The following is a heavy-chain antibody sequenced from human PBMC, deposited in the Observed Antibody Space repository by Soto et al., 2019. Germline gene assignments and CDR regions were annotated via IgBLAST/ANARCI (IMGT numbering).Heavy chain of an antibody. V-gene: IGHV4-31*03. J-gene: IGHJ4*02. CDR1: GGSISSADYY. D-gene: IGHD3-10*01. CDR3: AKVAGSGSYQYYFDY. CDR2: IYYSGST. Sequence: SETLSLTCTVSGGSISSADYYWSWIRQHPGKGLEWIGNIYYSGSTSYNPSLKSRVTISVDTSKNQFSLELSSVTVADTAVYYCAKVAGSGSYQYYFDYWGQGTLVTVSS.